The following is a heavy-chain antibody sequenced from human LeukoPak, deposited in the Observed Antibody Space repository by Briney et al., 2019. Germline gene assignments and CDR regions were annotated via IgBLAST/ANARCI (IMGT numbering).Heavy chain of an antibody. J-gene: IGHJ4*02. CDR2: IYSSGNT. CDR3: ARHRLSYYDSSGSLYYFDY. V-gene: IGHV4-59*08. Sequence: SETLSLTCTVSGGSISSYYWSWIRQPPGKGLEWIGYIYSSGNTYYNPSLKSRVTISVDTSKNQFSLKLSSVTAADTAVYYCARHRLSYYDSSGSLYYFDYWGQGTLVTVSS. CDR1: GGSISSYY. D-gene: IGHD3-22*01.